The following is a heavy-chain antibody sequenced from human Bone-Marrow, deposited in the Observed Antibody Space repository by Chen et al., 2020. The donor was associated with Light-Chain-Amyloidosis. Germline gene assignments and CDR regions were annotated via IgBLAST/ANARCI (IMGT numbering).Heavy chain of an antibody. CDR3: AKVKLSSGYMYYYYGMDV. Sequence: EVHLLESGGGLVQPGGSLRLSCADSGFTFSSYAMSWVRQAPGKGLEWVSAISGSGDSTYYADSVKGRFTISRDNSKNTLYLQMNSLRAEDTAVYYCAKVKLSSGYMYYYYGMDVWGQGTTVTVSS. V-gene: IGHV3-23*01. J-gene: IGHJ6*02. D-gene: IGHD3-22*01. CDR2: ISGSGDST. CDR1: GFTFSSYA.